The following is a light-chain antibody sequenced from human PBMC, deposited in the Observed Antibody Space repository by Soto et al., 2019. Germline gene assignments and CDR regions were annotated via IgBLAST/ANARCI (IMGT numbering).Light chain of an antibody. J-gene: IGKJ1*01. V-gene: IGKV3D-20*01. CDR3: QQYGSSPS. CDR1: QRVSGGY. Sequence: DIVLTQSPATLSLSPGDRATLSCGASQRVSGGYLAWYQQKPGLAPRLIIYDTSYRATGIPDRIRGSVSGTDFTLTISRLEPEDFSGYYCQQYGSSPSFGQGTKVEIK. CDR2: DTS.